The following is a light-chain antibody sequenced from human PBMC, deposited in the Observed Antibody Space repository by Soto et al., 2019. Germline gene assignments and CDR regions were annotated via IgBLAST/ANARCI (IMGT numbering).Light chain of an antibody. J-gene: IGKJ2*01. Sequence: DIVMTQSPLSLPVTPGEPASISCRSSQSLLYSNGYNYLDWYLQKPGQSPQLLIYLGSNRASGVPDRFSGSASGTDFTLKISRVEAEDVGVYYCMQALQTPRTVGQGTRLEIK. V-gene: IGKV2-28*01. CDR2: LGS. CDR1: QSLLYSNGYNY. CDR3: MQALQTPRT.